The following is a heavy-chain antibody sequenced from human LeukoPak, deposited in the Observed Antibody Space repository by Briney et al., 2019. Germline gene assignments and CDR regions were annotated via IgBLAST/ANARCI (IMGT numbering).Heavy chain of an antibody. CDR2: ISSSGSTI. D-gene: IGHD3-9*01. V-gene: IGHV3-11*01. Sequence: GGSLRLSCAASGFTFSDYYTSWIRQAPGKGLEWVSYISSSGSTIYYADSVKGRFTISRDNAKNSLYLQMNSLRAEDTAVYYCARVRRPILRYFDWLSTTEEDYWRQGTLVTVSS. J-gene: IGHJ4*02. CDR1: GFTFSDYY. CDR3: ARVRRPILRYFDWLSTTEEDY.